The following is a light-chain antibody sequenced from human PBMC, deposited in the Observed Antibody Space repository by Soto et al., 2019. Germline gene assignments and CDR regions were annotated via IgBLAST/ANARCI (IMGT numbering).Light chain of an antibody. Sequence: DIPMTQSPSTLSTSVGDRVTITCRASQSISSWLAWYQQKPGKAPKLLIYDASSLESGVPSRFSGSGSGTEFTLTISSLQPDDFATYYCQQYNSYSPTLGQGTKLEIK. CDR3: QQYNSYSPT. CDR2: DAS. V-gene: IGKV1-5*01. J-gene: IGKJ2*01. CDR1: QSISSW.